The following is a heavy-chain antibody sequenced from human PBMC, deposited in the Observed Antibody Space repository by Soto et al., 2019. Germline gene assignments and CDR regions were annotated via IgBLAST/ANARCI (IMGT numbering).Heavy chain of an antibody. CDR2: IIPIFGTA. J-gene: IGHJ4*02. V-gene: IGHV1-69*01. CDR1: GGTFSSYA. CDR3: ARDSVAYCGGDCYSGRTRRLKILYFDY. Sequence: QVQLVQSGAEVKKPGSSVKVSCKASGGTFSSYAISWVRQAPGQGLEWMGGIIPIFGTANYAQKFQGRVTITADESTSTAYMELSRLRSEDTAVYYCARDSVAYCGGDCYSGRTRRLKILYFDYWGQGTLVTVSS. D-gene: IGHD2-21*02.